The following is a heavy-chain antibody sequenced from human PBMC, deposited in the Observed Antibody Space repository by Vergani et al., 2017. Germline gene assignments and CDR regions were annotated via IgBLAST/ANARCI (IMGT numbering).Heavy chain of an antibody. CDR3: ARPGGLRSGYADFDY. D-gene: IGHD5-12*01. J-gene: IGHJ4*02. CDR1: GFTFSGSA. V-gene: IGHV3-73*01. CDR2: IRSKANSYAT. Sequence: EVQLVESGGGLVQPGGSLKLSCAASGFTFSGSAMHWVRQASGKGLEWVGRIRSKANSYATAYAASVKGRFTISRDDSKNTAYLQMNSLKTEDTAVYYCARPGGLRSGYADFDYWGQGTLVTVSS.